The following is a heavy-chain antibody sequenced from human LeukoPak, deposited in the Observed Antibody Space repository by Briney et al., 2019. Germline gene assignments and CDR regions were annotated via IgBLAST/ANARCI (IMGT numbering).Heavy chain of an antibody. CDR2: ISYDGSNK. CDR3: ARLVGAERYLADY. CDR1: GFTFSSYA. Sequence: PGRSLRLSCAASGFTFSSYAMHWVRQAPGKGLEWVAVISYDGSNKYYADSVEGRFTISRDNSKNTLYLQMNSLRAEDTAVYYCARLVGAERYLADYWGQGTLVTVSS. D-gene: IGHD1-26*01. J-gene: IGHJ4*02. V-gene: IGHV3-30-3*01.